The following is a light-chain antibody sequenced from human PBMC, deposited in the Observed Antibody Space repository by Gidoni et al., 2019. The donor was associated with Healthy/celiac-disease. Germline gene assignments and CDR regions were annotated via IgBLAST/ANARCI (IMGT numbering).Light chain of an antibody. Sequence: EIVFTQSPATLSLSPGERATLSCTARQSVSSYLSWYQQKPGQAPTLLIYDASNRATGIPARFSGSVSGTDFTLTISSIEPEDFAVYYCQQRSNWPPWTFGQGTKVEIK. CDR2: DAS. CDR3: QQRSNWPPWT. CDR1: QSVSSY. V-gene: IGKV3-11*01. J-gene: IGKJ1*01.